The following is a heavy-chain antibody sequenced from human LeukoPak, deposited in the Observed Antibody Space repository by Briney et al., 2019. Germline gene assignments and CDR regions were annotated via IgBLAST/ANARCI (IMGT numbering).Heavy chain of an antibody. Sequence: SETLSLTCTVSGYSISSGYYWGWIRQPPGKGLEWIGSIYHSGSTYYNPSLKSRVTISVDTSKNQFSLKLSSVTAADTAVYYCARDPIAAADYYFDYWGQGTLVTVSS. CDR2: IYHSGST. J-gene: IGHJ4*02. V-gene: IGHV4-38-2*02. D-gene: IGHD6-13*01. CDR1: GYSISSGYY. CDR3: ARDPIAAADYYFDY.